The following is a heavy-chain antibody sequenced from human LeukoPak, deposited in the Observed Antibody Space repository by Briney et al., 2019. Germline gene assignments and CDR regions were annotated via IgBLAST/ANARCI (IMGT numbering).Heavy chain of an antibody. J-gene: IGHJ4*02. CDR3: ARGCSSSLFVYYFDY. Sequence: GGSLRLSCAASGFTFSSYAMSWVRQAPGKGLEWVSAISGSGGSTYYADSVKGRFTISRDNSKNTLYLQMNSLRAEDTAVYYCARGCSSSLFVYYFDYWGQGTLVTVSS. CDR2: ISGSGGST. V-gene: IGHV3-23*01. CDR1: GFTFSSYA. D-gene: IGHD6-13*01.